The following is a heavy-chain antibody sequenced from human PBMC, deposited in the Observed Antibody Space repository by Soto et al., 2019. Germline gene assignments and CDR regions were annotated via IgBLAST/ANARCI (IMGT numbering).Heavy chain of an antibody. V-gene: IGHV4-31*03. D-gene: IGHD1-26*01. Sequence: SETLSRTCTVSGGSISSGGYYWSWIRQHPGKGLEWIGYIYYSGSTYYNPSLKSRVTISVDTSKNQFSLKLSSVTAADTAVYYCARDPSSGSYDWLDPWGQGTLVTVSS. J-gene: IGHJ5*02. CDR3: ARDPSSGSYDWLDP. CDR1: GGSISSGGYY. CDR2: IYYSGST.